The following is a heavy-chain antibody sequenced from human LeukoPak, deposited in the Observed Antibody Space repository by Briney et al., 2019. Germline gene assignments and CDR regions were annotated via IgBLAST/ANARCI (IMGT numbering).Heavy chain of an antibody. CDR1: GFTFSSYA. CDR3: AKDPTLYYDSSGYYNY. D-gene: IGHD3-22*01. CDR2: ISGSGGST. V-gene: IGHV3-23*01. Sequence: GGSLRLSCAASGFTFSSYAMSWVRQAPGKGLEWVSAISGSGGSTYYADSVKGRFTISRDNSKNTLYLQMNSLRAEDTAVYYCAKDPTLYYDSSGYYNYWGQGTLVTASS. J-gene: IGHJ4*02.